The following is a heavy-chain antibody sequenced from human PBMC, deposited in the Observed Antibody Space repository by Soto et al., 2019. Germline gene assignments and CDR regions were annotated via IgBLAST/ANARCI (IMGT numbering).Heavy chain of an antibody. Sequence: EVQLVESGGGLVQPGGSLRLSCAASGFTFISYWMSWVRQAPGKGLEWVANIKQDGSEKYYVDSVKGRFTISRDNAKNSLYLQMNSLRAEDTAVYYCAREREEDYYYYGMDVWGQGTTVTVSS. V-gene: IGHV3-7*03. J-gene: IGHJ6*02. CDR3: AREREEDYYYYGMDV. CDR2: IKQDGSEK. CDR1: GFTFISYW.